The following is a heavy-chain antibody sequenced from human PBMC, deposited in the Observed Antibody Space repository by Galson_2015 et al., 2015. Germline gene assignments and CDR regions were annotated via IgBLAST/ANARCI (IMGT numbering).Heavy chain of an antibody. CDR2: ISYDGTNK. CDR3: AKSGGSSWRGYLDL. J-gene: IGHJ2*01. Sequence: SLRLSCAASGFTFISYGMHWVRQAPGKGLEWVAIISYDGTNKYYVDSVKGRFTISRDNSKKTLYLQMNSLRAEDTAVYYCAKSGGSSWRGYLDLWGRGTLVSVSS. D-gene: IGHD6-13*01. CDR1: GFTFISYG. V-gene: IGHV3-30*18.